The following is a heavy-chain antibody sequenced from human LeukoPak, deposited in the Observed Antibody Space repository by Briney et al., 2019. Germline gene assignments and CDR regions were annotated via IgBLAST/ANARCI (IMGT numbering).Heavy chain of an antibody. J-gene: IGHJ4*02. CDR1: GYSISSGYY. CDR2: IYHSGST. D-gene: IGHD2-15*01. CDR3: ARDCSGGTCYSGVVDY. Sequence: PSETLSLTCTVSGYSISSGYYWGWIRQPPGKGLEWIGSIYHSGSTYYNPSLKSRVTISVDTSKNQFSLRLNSVTAADAAMYYCARDCSGGTCYSGVVDYWGQGMLVTVSS. V-gene: IGHV4-38-2*02.